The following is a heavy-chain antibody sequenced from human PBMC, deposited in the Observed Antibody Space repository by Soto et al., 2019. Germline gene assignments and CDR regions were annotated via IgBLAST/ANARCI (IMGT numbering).Heavy chain of an antibody. J-gene: IGHJ4*02. CDR1: GGSISSGGYY. CDR3: ARGGIAAAAPPDY. CDR2: IYYSGST. Sequence: QVQLQESGPGLVKPSQNLSLTCTVSGGSISSGGYYWSWIRQHPGKGLEWIGYIYYSGSTYYNPSLKSRVTISVDTSKNQFSLKLSSVTAADTAVYYCARGGIAAAAPPDYWGQGTLVTVSS. V-gene: IGHV4-31*03. D-gene: IGHD6-13*01.